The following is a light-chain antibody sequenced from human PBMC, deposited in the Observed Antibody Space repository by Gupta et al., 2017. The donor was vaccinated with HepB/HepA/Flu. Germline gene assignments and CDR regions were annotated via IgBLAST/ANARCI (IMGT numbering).Light chain of an antibody. Sequence: DIHMTHSPYSLSASVGDRVTSTRRASQSISNFLNWVQQKPGKATNLLIFAASRLQSGVPSRFSGRGCGTDFTLIISRQQPEDVATYYCQHSNSTPKTFGQGTRVEIK. J-gene: IGKJ1*01. CDR2: AAS. CDR3: QHSNSTPKT. V-gene: IGKV1-39*01. CDR1: QSISNF.